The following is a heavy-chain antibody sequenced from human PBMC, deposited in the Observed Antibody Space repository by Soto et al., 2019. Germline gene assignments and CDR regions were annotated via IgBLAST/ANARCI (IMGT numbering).Heavy chain of an antibody. V-gene: IGHV4-38-2*02. D-gene: IGHD6-6*01. CDR1: GYSISSGYY. CDR2: IYHSGST. Sequence: PSETLSLTCAVSGYSISSGYYWGWIRQPPGKGLEWIGSIYHSGSTYYNPSLKSRVTISVDTSKNQFSLKPSSVTAADTAVYYCARDDSSSWGMDVWGQGTTVTVSS. CDR3: ARDDSSSWGMDV. J-gene: IGHJ6*02.